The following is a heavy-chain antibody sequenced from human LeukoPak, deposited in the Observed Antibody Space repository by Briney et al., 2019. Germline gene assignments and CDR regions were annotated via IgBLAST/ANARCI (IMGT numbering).Heavy chain of an antibody. Sequence: ASVKVSCKASGYTFTGYYIHWVRQAPGQGLEWMGWINPNSGGISYTQKFQGRVTMTRDTSISTAYMELSRLRSDDTAMYYCAKAMAGNYYFDHWGQGTLVTVSS. CDR1: GYTFTGYY. CDR2: INPNSGGI. D-gene: IGHD5-24*01. V-gene: IGHV1-2*02. CDR3: AKAMAGNYYFDH. J-gene: IGHJ4*02.